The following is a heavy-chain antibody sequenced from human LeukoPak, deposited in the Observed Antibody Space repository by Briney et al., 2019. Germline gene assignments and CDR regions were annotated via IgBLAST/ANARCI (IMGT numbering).Heavy chain of an antibody. CDR1: GDSIRSYC. CDR3: ARVKLNEFFGKNPAYYYVDV. Sequence: SETLSLTCTVSGDSIRSYCWNWIRQPPGKELEWIGYIYYSGDTNYNPSLKSRVTISIDTSKNQFSLKLSSVTAADTAVYHCARVKLNEFFGKNPAYYYVDVWGKGTTVTVSS. CDR2: IYYSGDT. D-gene: IGHD3-3*01. J-gene: IGHJ6*03. V-gene: IGHV4-59*01.